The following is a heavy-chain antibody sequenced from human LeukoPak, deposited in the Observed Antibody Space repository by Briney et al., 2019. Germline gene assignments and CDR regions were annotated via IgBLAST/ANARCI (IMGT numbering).Heavy chain of an antibody. V-gene: IGHV3-33*08. J-gene: IGHJ4*02. CDR3: ARGGLDGQDY. Sequence: GRSLRLSCAASGFTFDDYAMHWVRQAPGKGLEWVAVIWYDGSNKYYADSVKGRFTISRDNSKNTLYLQMNSLRAEDTAVYYCARGGLDGQDYWGQGTLVTVSS. D-gene: IGHD5/OR15-5a*01. CDR1: GFTFDDYA. CDR2: IWYDGSNK.